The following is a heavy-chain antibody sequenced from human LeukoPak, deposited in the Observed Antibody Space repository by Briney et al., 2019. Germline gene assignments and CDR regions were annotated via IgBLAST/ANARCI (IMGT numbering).Heavy chain of an antibody. CDR2: TSYSGST. J-gene: IGHJ4*02. Sequence: PSETLSLTCTVSGGSISSSSYYWGWIRQTPGKDLEWIGSTSYSGSTHYNPSFKSRVTVSVDTSKNQFFLNLSSVTAADTAVYYCSRTTGDSAIIAAHWGQGTLVTVSS. V-gene: IGHV4-39*01. CDR3: SRTTGDSAIIAAH. CDR1: GGSISSSSYY. D-gene: IGHD3-16*01.